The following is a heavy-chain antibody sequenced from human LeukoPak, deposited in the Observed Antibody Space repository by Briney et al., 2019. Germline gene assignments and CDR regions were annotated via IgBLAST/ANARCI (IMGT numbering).Heavy chain of an antibody. CDR2: IYHSGST. J-gene: IGHJ4*02. CDR3: ARVEAYSRPTFFDY. CDR1: GYSISSGYY. Sequence: PSETLSLTCTVSGYSISSGYYWGWIRQPPGKGLEWIGSIYHSGSTYYNPSLKSRVTISVDTSKNQFSLKLSSVTAADTAVYYCARVEAYSRPTFFDYWGQGTLVTVSS. D-gene: IGHD6-13*01. V-gene: IGHV4-38-2*02.